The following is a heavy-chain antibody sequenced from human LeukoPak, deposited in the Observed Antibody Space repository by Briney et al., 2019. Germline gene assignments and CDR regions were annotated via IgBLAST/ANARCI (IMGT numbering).Heavy chain of an antibody. Sequence: GGSLRLSCAASGFTVSSNYMSWVRQAPGKGLEWVSVIYSGGSTYYADSVKGRFTISRDNSKSTLYIQMNSLRAEDTAVYYCASRDYYDSSGYNDAFDIWGQGTMVTVSS. CDR1: GFTVSSNY. CDR3: ASRDYYDSSGYNDAFDI. CDR2: IYSGGST. V-gene: IGHV3-53*01. J-gene: IGHJ3*02. D-gene: IGHD3-22*01.